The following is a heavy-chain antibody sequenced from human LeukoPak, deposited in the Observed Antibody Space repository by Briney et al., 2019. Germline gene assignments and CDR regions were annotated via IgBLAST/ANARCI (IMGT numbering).Heavy chain of an antibody. V-gene: IGHV4-39*02. Sequence: SETLSLTCTVSGGSISSSSYYWGWIRQSPGKGLEWIGSIYYSGSTYYNPSLKSRGTIPVDTSKNQFSLKLSSVTAADTAVYYCAREVVDYGGELDWFDAWGQGTLVSVSS. J-gene: IGHJ5*02. CDR3: AREVVDYGGELDWFDA. CDR1: GGSISSSSYY. CDR2: IYYSGST. D-gene: IGHD4-23*01.